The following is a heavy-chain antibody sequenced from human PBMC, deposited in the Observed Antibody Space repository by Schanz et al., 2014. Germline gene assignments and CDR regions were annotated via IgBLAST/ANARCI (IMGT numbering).Heavy chain of an antibody. CDR3: AKGMGYCSGGTCYDYYYYGLDV. V-gene: IGHV3-23*04. D-gene: IGHD2-15*01. J-gene: IGHJ6*02. Sequence: EGQLAESGGGLVQPGGSLRLSCAASGFSFSSYSMNWVRQAPGKGLEWVSGISGSGGSTYYADSVKGRFTISRDNSENTLYLQMNSLSADDTAVFYCAKGMGYCSGGTCYDYYYYGLDVWGQGTTVTVSS. CDR2: ISGSGGST. CDR1: GFSFSSYS.